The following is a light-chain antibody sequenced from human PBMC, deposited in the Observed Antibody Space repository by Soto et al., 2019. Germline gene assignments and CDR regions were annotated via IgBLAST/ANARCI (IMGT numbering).Light chain of an antibody. Sequence: EIVMTQSPATLSVSPGERATLSCRASQSVSSNLAWYQQKLGQAPRLLIYGASTRATGIPARFSGSGSGTEFPLTISSLQSEDFAVYSCQQYDNWPPYTFGQGTKLEIK. CDR3: QQYDNWPPYT. CDR2: GAS. CDR1: QSVSSN. J-gene: IGKJ2*01. V-gene: IGKV3-15*01.